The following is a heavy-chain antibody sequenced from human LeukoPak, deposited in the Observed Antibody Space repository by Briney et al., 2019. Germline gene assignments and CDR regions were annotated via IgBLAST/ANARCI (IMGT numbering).Heavy chain of an antibody. CDR2: INPNSGGT. D-gene: IGHD2-2*01. CDR3: ARELVNCSSTSCYYYYYYYMDV. Sequence: GGSVKVSCKASGYTFTGYYMHWVGQAPGQGLEWMGWINPNSGGTNYAQKFQGRVTMTRDTSISTAYMELSRLRSDDTAVYYCARELVNCSSTSCYYYYYYYMDVWGKGTTVTVSS. CDR1: GYTFTGYY. J-gene: IGHJ6*03. V-gene: IGHV1-2*02.